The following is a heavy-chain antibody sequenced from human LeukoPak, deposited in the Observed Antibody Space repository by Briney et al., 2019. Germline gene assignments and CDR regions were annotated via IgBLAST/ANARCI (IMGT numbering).Heavy chain of an antibody. J-gene: IGHJ5*02. CDR3: ARPLMYYFGSETYYWFDP. CDR1: EFSVGSNY. D-gene: IGHD3-10*01. Sequence: GGSLRLSCAASEFSVGSNYMTWVRQAPGKGLEWVSLIYSGGSTYYADSVKGRFTISRDKSKNTLYLQMNSLRAEDTAVYYCARPLMYYFGSETYYWFDPWGQGTLVTVSS. CDR2: IYSGGST. V-gene: IGHV3-66*04.